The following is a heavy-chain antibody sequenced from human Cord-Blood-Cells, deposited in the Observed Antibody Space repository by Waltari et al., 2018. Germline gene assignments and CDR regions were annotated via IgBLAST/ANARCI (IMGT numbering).Heavy chain of an antibody. V-gene: IGHV1-2*06. CDR2: SNPNSGGT. CDR1: GYTFTGYY. Sequence: QVQLVQSGAEVKKPGASVKVSCKASGYTFTGYYLHWVRQAPGQGLEWMGRSNPNSGGTNYAQKFQGRVTMTRDTSISTAYMELSRLRSDDTAVYYCARGHGDYYWYFDLWGRGTLVTVSS. J-gene: IGHJ2*01. D-gene: IGHD4-17*01. CDR3: ARGHGDYYWYFDL.